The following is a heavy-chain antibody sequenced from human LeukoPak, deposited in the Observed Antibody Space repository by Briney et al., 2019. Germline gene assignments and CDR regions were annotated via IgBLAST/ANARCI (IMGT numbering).Heavy chain of an antibody. D-gene: IGHD1-26*01. CDR2: ISSGRNTI. CDR1: GFTFSSYS. Sequence: PGGSLRLSCAASGFTFSSYSMNWVRQAPGKGLEWVSYISSGRNTIHYADSVKGRFTISRDNVKNSLYLQMNSLRAEDTAVYYCARDGSYYALDYWGHGTLVTVSS. V-gene: IGHV3-48*01. J-gene: IGHJ4*01. CDR3: ARDGSYYALDY.